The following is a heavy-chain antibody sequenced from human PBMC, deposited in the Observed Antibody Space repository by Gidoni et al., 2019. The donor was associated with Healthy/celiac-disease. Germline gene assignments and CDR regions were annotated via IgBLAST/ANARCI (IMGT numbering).Heavy chain of an antibody. CDR1: GFTFSSYG. V-gene: IGHV3-33*01. Sequence: QVQLVESGGGVVQPGRSLRLSCAASGFTFSSYGMHWVRQAPGKGLEWVAVIWYDGSNKYYADSVKGRFTISRDNSKNTLYLQMNSLRAEDTAVYYCARLSYDSSGSDAFDIWGQGTMVTVSS. CDR3: ARLSYDSSGSDAFDI. D-gene: IGHD3-22*01. CDR2: IWYDGSNK. J-gene: IGHJ3*02.